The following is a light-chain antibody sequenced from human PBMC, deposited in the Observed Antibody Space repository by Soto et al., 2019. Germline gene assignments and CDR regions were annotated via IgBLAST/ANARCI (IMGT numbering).Light chain of an antibody. J-gene: IGLJ2*01. CDR3: GTWDNSLRVGV. CDR2: DNN. CDR1: SSNFENNY. Sequence: QSVLTQPPSVSAAPGQKVTISCSGTSSNFENNYVSWYQQLPGTAPKLLIYDNNKRPSGIPDRFSGSQSGPSATLGITGLQTGDEADYYCGTWDNSLRVGVFGGGTKLTVL. V-gene: IGLV1-51*01.